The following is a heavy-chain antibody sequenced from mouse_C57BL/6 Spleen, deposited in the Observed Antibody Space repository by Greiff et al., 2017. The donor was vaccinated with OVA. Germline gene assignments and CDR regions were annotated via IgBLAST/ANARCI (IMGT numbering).Heavy chain of an antibody. CDR3: ASYYYGSSYRYFDV. D-gene: IGHD1-1*01. CDR2: IYPGDGDT. Sequence: VKLQQSGAELVKPGASVKISCKASGYAFSSYWMNWVKQRPGKGLEWIGQIYPGDGDTNYNGKFKGKATLTADKSSSTAYMQLSSLTSEDSAVYFCASYYYGSSYRYFDVWGTGTTVTVSS. V-gene: IGHV1-80*01. J-gene: IGHJ1*03. CDR1: GYAFSSYW.